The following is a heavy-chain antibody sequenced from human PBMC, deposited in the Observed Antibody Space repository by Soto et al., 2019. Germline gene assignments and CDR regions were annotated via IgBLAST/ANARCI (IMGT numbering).Heavy chain of an antibody. CDR1: GGPISSGGYY. CDR2: IYYSGST. D-gene: IGHD6-13*01. V-gene: IGHV4-31*03. CDR3: AREGRYSGGSYYYMDV. J-gene: IGHJ6*03. Sequence: SETLSLTCTVSGGPISSGGYYWSWIRQHPGKGLEWIGYIYYSGSTYYNPSLKSRVTISVDTSKNQFSLKLSSVTAADTAVYYCAREGRYSGGSYYYMDVWGKGTTVTVSS.